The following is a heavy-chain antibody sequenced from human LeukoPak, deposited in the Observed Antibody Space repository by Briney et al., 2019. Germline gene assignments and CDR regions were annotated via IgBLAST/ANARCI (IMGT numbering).Heavy chain of an antibody. CDR1: GFTFSSYG. CDR2: ISYDGSNK. V-gene: IGHV3-30*03. J-gene: IGHJ3*02. D-gene: IGHD3-10*01. Sequence: GGSLRLSCAASGFTFSSYGMHWVRQAPGKGLEWVAVISYDGSNKYYADSVKGRFTISRDNSKNTLYLQMNSLRAEDTAVYYCASLVGGATFDIWGQGTMVTVSS. CDR3: ASLVGGATFDI.